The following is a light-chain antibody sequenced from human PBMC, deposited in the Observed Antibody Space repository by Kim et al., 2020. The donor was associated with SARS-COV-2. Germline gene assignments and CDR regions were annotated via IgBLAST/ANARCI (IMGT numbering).Light chain of an antibody. Sequence: GQSVTISCTGTSSDVGSYNLVSWYQQHPGKAPKLMIYEGSKRPSGVSNRFSGSKSGNTASLTISGLQAEDEADDYCCSYAGSSTLVFGGGTKLTVL. CDR1: SSDVGSYNL. CDR3: CSYAGSSTLV. CDR2: EGS. V-gene: IGLV2-23*01. J-gene: IGLJ3*02.